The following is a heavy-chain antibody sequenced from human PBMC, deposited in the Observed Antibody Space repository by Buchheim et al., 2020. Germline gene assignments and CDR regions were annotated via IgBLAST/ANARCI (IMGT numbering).Heavy chain of an antibody. Sequence: QVRLQESGPGRVKPSETLSLTCNVSGGSISSGGDYWSWIRQYPGKGLEWIGNIYYSGTTYYNPSLKSRSTMSVDRSKNQFSLKMTSGTAADSAIYYCATCGTSRWEGWFTSWGQGT. V-gene: IGHV4-31*04. CDR2: IYYSGTT. CDR3: ATCGTSRWEGWFTS. D-gene: IGHD6-13*01. J-gene: IGHJ5*02. CDR1: GGSISSGGDY.